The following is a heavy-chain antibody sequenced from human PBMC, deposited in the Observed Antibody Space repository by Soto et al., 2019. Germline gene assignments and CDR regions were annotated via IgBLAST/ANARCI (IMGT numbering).Heavy chain of an antibody. CDR3: AKRTSSNWYFDL. Sequence: VGSLRLSCAASGFTFSSYAMSWVREAPGKGLEWVSSVSSSGGSTYYADSVKGRFTISRDNSKNTLYLQVNSLRAEDTAVYYCAKRTSSNWYFDLWGRGTLVTVSS. V-gene: IGHV3-23*01. CDR2: VSSSGGST. J-gene: IGHJ2*01. CDR1: GFTFSSYA. D-gene: IGHD3-3*02.